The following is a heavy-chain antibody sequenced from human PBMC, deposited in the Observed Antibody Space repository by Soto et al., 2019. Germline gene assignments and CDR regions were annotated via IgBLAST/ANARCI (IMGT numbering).Heavy chain of an antibody. Sequence: QVQLQESGPGLVKPSQTLSLTCTVSGGSISDGAYYWSWIRQPPGKGLEWIGHIYDSGNTYNNPPPKGRXTXSXYTSKRHFSLTLNPVTAADTAVYYCASGLSGDKVDQWGQGTLVTVSS. CDR2: IYDSGNT. CDR1: GGSISDGAYY. V-gene: IGHV4-30-4*01. J-gene: IGHJ4*02. D-gene: IGHD2-21*01. CDR3: ASGLSGDKVDQ.